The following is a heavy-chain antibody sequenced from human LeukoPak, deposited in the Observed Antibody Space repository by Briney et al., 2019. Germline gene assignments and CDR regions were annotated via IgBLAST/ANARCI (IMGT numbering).Heavy chain of an antibody. D-gene: IGHD5-12*01. CDR3: AAVVTYSGYDTFDY. CDR2: IYTSGST. J-gene: IGHJ4*02. CDR1: GGSISSGSYY. Sequence: TSETLSLTCTVSGGSISSGSYYWSWIRQPAGKGLEWIGRIYTSGSTNYNPSLKSRVTISVDTSKNQFSLRLTSVTAAGTAVYYCAAVVTYSGYDTFDYWGQGNLVTVSS. V-gene: IGHV4-61*02.